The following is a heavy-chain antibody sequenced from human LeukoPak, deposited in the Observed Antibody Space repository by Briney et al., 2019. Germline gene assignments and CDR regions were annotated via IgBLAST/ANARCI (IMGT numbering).Heavy chain of an antibody. CDR2: INPNNGAT. CDR3: AGPWDQVGFDP. V-gene: IGHV1-2*02. D-gene: IGHD1-26*01. Sequence: GASVKVSCKASGYTFTAYYIYWVRQAPGQGLEWMGWINPNNGATNYAQKFQGRVTMTRDTSITTAYMDLGRLTSDDTAVYYCAGPWDQVGFDPWGQGTLVSVSS. CDR1: GYTFTAYY. J-gene: IGHJ5*02.